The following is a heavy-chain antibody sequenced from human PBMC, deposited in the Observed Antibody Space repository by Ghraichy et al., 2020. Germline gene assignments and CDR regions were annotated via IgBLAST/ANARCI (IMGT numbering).Heavy chain of an antibody. V-gene: IGHV4-34*01. Sequence: SETLSLTCAVYGGSISGYYWSWICQPQGKGLEWIGEINQSGSTNYNPTLKSRVTISVDTSTNQFSLKLSSVTAADTAVYYCARGLGGEVIDYWGQGTLVTVSS. CDR2: INQSGST. J-gene: IGHJ4*02. CDR3: ARGLGGEVIDY. D-gene: IGHD3-10*01. CDR1: GGSISGYY.